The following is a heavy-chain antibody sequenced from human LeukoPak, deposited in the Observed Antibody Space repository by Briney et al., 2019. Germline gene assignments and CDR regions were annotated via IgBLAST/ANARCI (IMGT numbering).Heavy chain of an antibody. CDR2: IYPGDSDT. V-gene: IGHV5-51*01. CDR3: ASNYDILTGPFDP. D-gene: IGHD3-9*01. Sequence: GASLKISSKGSGSSFTSYWIGWVRQLPGKGLEWMGIIYPGDSDTRYSPSFQGQVTISADKSISTAYLQWSSLKASDTAMYYCASNYDILTGPFDPWGQGTLVTVSS. CDR1: GSSFTSYW. J-gene: IGHJ5*02.